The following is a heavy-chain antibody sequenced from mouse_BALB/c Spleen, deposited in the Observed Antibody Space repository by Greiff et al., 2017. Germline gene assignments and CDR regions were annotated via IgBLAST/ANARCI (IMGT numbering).Heavy chain of an antibody. CDR2: INSNGGST. D-gene: IGHD2-14*01. Sequence: EVKLVESGGGLVQPGGSLKLSCAASGFTFSSYGMSWVRQTPDKRLELVATINSNGGSTYYPDSVKGRFTISRDNAKNTLYLQMSSLKSEDTAMYYCARGYDGAWFAYWGQGTLVTVSA. V-gene: IGHV5-6-3*01. J-gene: IGHJ3*01. CDR3: ARGYDGAWFAY. CDR1: GFTFSSYG.